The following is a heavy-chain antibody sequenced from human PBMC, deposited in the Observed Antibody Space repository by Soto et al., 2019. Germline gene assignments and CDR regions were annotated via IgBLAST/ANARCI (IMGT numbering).Heavy chain of an antibody. J-gene: IGHJ4*02. CDR1: GFSFSSYG. CDR2: ISYDGSNK. Sequence: GSLRLSCAACGFSFSSYGMQWVRQAPGKGLEWVAVISYDGSNKYYADSVKDRFTISRDNSKKTLYLQMNSLRADDTAIYYCAKLRDFVVLPAGILDYWGPGTLVTVSS. CDR3: AKLRDFVVLPAGILDY. D-gene: IGHD2-8*01. V-gene: IGHV3-30*18.